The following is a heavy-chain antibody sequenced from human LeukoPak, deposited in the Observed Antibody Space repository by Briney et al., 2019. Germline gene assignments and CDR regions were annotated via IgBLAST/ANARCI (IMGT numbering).Heavy chain of an antibody. V-gene: IGHV3-74*01. J-gene: IGHJ5*02. Sequence: GGSLRLSCAASGFTFSSYWMHWVRQAPGKGRVWVSRINSDGSSTSYADSVKGRFTISRDNAKNTLYLQMNSLRAEDTAVYYCARERVRGVNWFDPWGQGTLVTVSS. CDR2: INSDGSST. D-gene: IGHD3-10*01. CDR3: ARERVRGVNWFDP. CDR1: GFTFSSYW.